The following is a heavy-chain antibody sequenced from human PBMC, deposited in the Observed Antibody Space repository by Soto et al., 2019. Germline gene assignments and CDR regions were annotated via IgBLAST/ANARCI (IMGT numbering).Heavy chain of an antibody. V-gene: IGHV1-69*02. D-gene: IGHD2-2*01. Sequence: QVQLVQSGAEVKKPGSSVKVSCKASGGTFSSYTISWVRQASGQGLGWMGRINPVLGIANYEQKFQGRVTMTADKSTITACMELSSLRSEYTAVYYCAIALIPWGSCSSTSCYLGAWFDPWGQGTLVTVSS. CDR1: GGTFSSYT. CDR3: AIALIPWGSCSSTSCYLGAWFDP. J-gene: IGHJ5*02. CDR2: INPVLGIA.